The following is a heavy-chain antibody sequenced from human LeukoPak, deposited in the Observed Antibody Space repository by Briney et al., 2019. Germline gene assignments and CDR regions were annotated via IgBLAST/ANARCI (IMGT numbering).Heavy chain of an antibody. CDR1: GGSVSSGSYY. D-gene: IGHD3-10*01. Sequence: SETLSLTCTVSGGSVSSGSYYWSWIRQPPGKGLEWIGYIYYSGSTYYNPSLKSRVTISVDTSKNQFSLKLSSVTAADTAVYYCARDRGLYGMDVWGQGTTVTVSS. CDR3: ARDRGLYGMDV. V-gene: IGHV4-61*01. J-gene: IGHJ6*02. CDR2: IYYSGST.